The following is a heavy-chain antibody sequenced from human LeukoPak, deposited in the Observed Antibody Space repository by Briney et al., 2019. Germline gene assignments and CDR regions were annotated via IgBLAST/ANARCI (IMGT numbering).Heavy chain of an antibody. CDR2: ISIDGTKQ. Sequence: GRSLRLSCAVSGFSFNSYPMHWVRQAPGKGLEWVAVISIDGTKQYYPDSVRGRFTISRDDSKNMVFLQMNSLRPDDTAVYYCARGLHGDYYDYWGQGTLVTVSS. J-gene: IGHJ4*02. CDR3: ARGLHGDYYDY. V-gene: IGHV3-30*01. CDR1: GFSFNSYP. D-gene: IGHD3-16*01.